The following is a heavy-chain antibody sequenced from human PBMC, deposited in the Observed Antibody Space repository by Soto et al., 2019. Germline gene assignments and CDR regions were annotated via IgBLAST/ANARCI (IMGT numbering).Heavy chain of an antibody. CDR1: GGSISSSSYY. CDR3: ARSYSSSWGYYYYYYMDV. D-gene: IGHD6-6*01. Sequence: SETLSLTCTVSGGSISSSSYYWGWIRQPPGKGLEWIGSIYYSGSTYYNPSLKSRVTISVDTSKNQFSLKLSSVTAADTAVYYCARSYSSSWGYYYYYYMDVWGKGTTVTVSS. J-gene: IGHJ6*03. V-gene: IGHV4-39*01. CDR2: IYYSGST.